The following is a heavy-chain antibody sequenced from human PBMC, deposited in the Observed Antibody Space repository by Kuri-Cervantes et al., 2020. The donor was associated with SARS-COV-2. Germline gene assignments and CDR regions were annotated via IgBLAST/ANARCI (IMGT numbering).Heavy chain of an antibody. CDR3: VDCRWVDIVVVPAARGIYYFDY. J-gene: IGHJ4*02. CDR2: IRYDGSNK. D-gene: IGHD2-2*03. CDR1: GFTFSSYS. Sequence: GESLKISFAASGFTFSSYSMNWVRQAPGKGLEWVAFIRYDGSNKYYADSVKGRFTISRDNSKNTLYLQMNSLRAEDTAVYYCVDCRWVDIVVVPAARGIYYFDYWGQGTLVTVSS. V-gene: IGHV3-30*02.